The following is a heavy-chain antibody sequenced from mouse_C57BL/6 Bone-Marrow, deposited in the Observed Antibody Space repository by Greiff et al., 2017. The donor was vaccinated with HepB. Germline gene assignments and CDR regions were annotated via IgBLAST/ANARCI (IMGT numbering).Heavy chain of an antibody. D-gene: IGHD1-1*01. CDR2: IDPSDSYT. J-gene: IGHJ4*01. Sequence: QVQLQQPGAELVMPGASVKLSCKASGYTFTSYWMHWVKQRPGQGLEWIGEIDPSDSYTNYNQKFKGKSTLTVDKSSSTAYMQLSSLTSEDSAVYYCALITTVVARAMDYWGQGTSFTVSS. CDR3: ALITTVVARAMDY. CDR1: GYTFTSYW. V-gene: IGHV1-69*01.